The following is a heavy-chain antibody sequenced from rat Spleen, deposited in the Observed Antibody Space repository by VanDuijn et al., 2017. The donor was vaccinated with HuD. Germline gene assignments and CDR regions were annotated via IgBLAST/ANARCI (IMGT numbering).Heavy chain of an antibody. Sequence: EVQLVESGGGLVQPGRSLKLSCAASGFTFSDYGMAWVRQAPTKGLEWVATISYGDTSGHSSTYYRDSVKGRFTISRDIAKSTLSLQMDSLRSEDTATYYCARGKAYYYRRAIWEYFDYWGQGVMVTVSS. V-gene: IGHV5-29*01. CDR2: ISYGDTSGHSST. CDR1: GFTFSDYG. CDR3: ARGKAYYYRRAIWEYFDY. J-gene: IGHJ2*01. D-gene: IGHD1-2*01.